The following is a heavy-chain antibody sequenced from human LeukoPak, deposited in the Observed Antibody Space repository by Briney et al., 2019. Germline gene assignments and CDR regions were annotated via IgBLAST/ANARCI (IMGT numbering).Heavy chain of an antibody. Sequence: ASVKVSCMASGYTFTRYFIHWVRQAPGQGLDWMGIIRPSGGSTGYAQKSQGRVTMTRDTSTSTVYMELSSLRSEDTAVYYCAREEEGGTFDYWGQGTLVTVSS. J-gene: IGHJ4*02. V-gene: IGHV1-46*01. D-gene: IGHD3-16*01. CDR1: GYTFTRYF. CDR3: AREEEGGTFDY. CDR2: IRPSGGST.